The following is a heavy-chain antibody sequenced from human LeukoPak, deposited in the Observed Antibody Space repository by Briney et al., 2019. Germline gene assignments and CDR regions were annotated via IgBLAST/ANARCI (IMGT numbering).Heavy chain of an antibody. V-gene: IGHV4-61*02. CDR1: GGSISSGSYY. CDR3: ARGSWFYFGRGYYFDY. CDR2: IYTSGST. J-gene: IGHJ4*02. Sequence: SQTLSLTCTVSGGSISSGSYYWSWIRQPAGKGLEWIGRIYTSGSTNYNPSLKSRVTMSVDTSKNQFSLKLSSVTAADTAVYYCARGSWFYFGRGYYFDYWGQGTLVTVSS. D-gene: IGHD3-9*01.